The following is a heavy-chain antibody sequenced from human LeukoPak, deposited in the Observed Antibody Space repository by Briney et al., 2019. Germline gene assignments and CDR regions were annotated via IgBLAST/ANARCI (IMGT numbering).Heavy chain of an antibody. CDR2: LSPNSGQA. J-gene: IGHJ4*02. V-gene: IGHV1-8*01. CDR3: VTLDVHLRHIDY. Sequence: ASVKVSCKASADTFTSHDINWVRQAAGQGLGWMAWLSPNSGQAGYAQNFQGRVTLTRDTSTSTAYMELSSLKSEDTAVYYCVTLDVHLRHIDYWGPGTLVTVSS. CDR1: ADTFTSHD. D-gene: IGHD3/OR15-3a*01.